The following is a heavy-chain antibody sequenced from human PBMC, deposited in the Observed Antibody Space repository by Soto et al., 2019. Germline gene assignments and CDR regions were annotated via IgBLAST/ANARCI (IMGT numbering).Heavy chain of an antibody. CDR1: GFTFSSYA. Sequence: GGSLRLSCAASGFTFSSYAMSWVRQAPGKGLEWVSAISGSGGSTYYADSVKGRFTISRDNSKNTLYLQMNSLRAEDTAVYYCAKAPPKTVTTTPFDYWGQGTLVTVYS. CDR2: ISGSGGST. CDR3: AKAPPKTVTTTPFDY. V-gene: IGHV3-23*01. J-gene: IGHJ4*02. D-gene: IGHD4-4*01.